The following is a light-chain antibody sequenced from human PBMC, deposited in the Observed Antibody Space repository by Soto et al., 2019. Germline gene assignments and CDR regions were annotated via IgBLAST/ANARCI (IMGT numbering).Light chain of an antibody. Sequence: EIELTQSPGTLSLSPGERATLSCRASQSVSNNYLAWYQQKPGKAPRLLIYGASSRATGIPDRFSGSGSGTDFTLTISSLEPEDFAVYYCQQYGSSPLTFGGGTKVDIK. CDR1: QSVSNNY. J-gene: IGKJ4*01. V-gene: IGKV3-20*01. CDR3: QQYGSSPLT. CDR2: GAS.